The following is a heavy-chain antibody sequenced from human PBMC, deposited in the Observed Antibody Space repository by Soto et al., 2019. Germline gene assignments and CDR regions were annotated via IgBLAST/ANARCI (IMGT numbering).Heavy chain of an antibody. Sequence: SVKVSCKASGGTFSSYAISWVRQAPGQGLEWMGGIIPIFGTANYAQKFQGRVTITADESTSTAYMELSSLRSEDTAVYYCARDRGYCSSTSCYENGMDVWCQGTTVTVSS. CDR3: ARDRGYCSSTSCYENGMDV. CDR2: IIPIFGTA. CDR1: GGTFSSYA. D-gene: IGHD2-2*01. J-gene: IGHJ6*02. V-gene: IGHV1-69*13.